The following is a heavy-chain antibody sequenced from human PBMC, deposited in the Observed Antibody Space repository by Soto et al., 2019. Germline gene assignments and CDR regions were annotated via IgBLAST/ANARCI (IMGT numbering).Heavy chain of an antibody. D-gene: IGHD3-16*02. Sequence: SGESLKISCKGSGYSFTSYWIGWVRQMPGKGLEWMGIIYPGDSDTRYSPSFQGQVTISADKSISTAYLQWSSLKASDTAMYYCARHKITFGGVIPPRAFDIWGQGTMVTVSS. CDR3: ARHKITFGGVIPPRAFDI. CDR2: IYPGDSDT. J-gene: IGHJ3*02. V-gene: IGHV5-51*01. CDR1: GYSFTSYW.